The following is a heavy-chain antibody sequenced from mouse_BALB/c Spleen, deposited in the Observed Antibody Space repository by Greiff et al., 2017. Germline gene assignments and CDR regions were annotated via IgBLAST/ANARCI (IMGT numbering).Heavy chain of an antibody. Sequence: QVQLKQSGAELARPGASVKLSCKASGYTFTSYWMQWVKQRPGQGLEWIGAIYPGDGDTRYTQKFKGKATLTADKSSSTAYMQLSSLASEDSAVYDCAREGSFDYWGKGNTRTVSS. CDR1: GYTFTSYW. J-gene: IGHJ2*01. CDR2: IYPGDGDT. CDR3: AREGSFDY. V-gene: IGHV1-87*01.